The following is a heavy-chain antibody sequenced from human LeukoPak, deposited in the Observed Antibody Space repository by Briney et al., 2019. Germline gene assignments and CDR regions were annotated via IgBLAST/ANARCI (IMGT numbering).Heavy chain of an antibody. CDR1: GGSIRSSYYY. Sequence: SETLSLTCTVSGGSIRSSYYYWGWIRQPPGKGLEWIGGIYDSGSTYYNPSLKSRVTISVDTSKNQFSLKLSSVTAADTAVYFCARGRDGYNLDWFDSWGQGTLVTVSS. CDR3: ARGRDGYNLDWFDS. CDR2: IYDSGST. D-gene: IGHD5-24*01. V-gene: IGHV4-39*01. J-gene: IGHJ5*01.